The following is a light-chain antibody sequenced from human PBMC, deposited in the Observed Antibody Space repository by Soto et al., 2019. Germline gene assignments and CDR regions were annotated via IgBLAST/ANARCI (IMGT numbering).Light chain of an antibody. Sequence: SYELIQTPSVSVAPGTTARMTCGGNNIGSKSVHWYQQQPGQAPVLVIYYDSDRPSGIPERFSGSNSGNTATLTISRVEAGDEADYYCQVWDSSRDQVVFGGGTKLTVL. V-gene: IGLV3-21*04. J-gene: IGLJ2*01. CDR1: NIGSKS. CDR3: QVWDSSRDQVV. CDR2: YDS.